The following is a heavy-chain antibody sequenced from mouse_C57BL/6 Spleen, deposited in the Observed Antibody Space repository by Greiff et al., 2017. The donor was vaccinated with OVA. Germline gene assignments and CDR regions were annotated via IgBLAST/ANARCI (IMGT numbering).Heavy chain of an antibody. D-gene: IGHD1-1*01. CDR1: GFNIKDDY. CDR3: TTRDYGSSSFAY. Sequence: EVKLQESGAELVRPGASVKLSCTASGFNIKDDYMHWVKQRPEQGLEWIGWIDPENGDTEYASKFQGKATITADTSSNTAYLQLSSLTSEDTAVYYCTTRDYGSSSFAYWGQGTLVTVSA. V-gene: IGHV14-4*01. J-gene: IGHJ3*01. CDR2: IDPENGDT.